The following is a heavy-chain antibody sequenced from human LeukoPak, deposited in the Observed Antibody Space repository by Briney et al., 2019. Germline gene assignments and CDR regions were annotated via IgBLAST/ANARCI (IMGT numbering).Heavy chain of an antibody. CDR2: INTNTGNP. CDR1: GYTFTRFA. J-gene: IGHJ3*02. CDR3: ARDLTPRIAVVGGSDWDAFDI. V-gene: IGHV7-4-1*02. Sequence: ASVKVSCKASGYTFTRFAMNWVRQAPGQGLEWMGWINTNTGNPTYAQGFTGRFVFSLGTSVSTAYLQISRLKAEDTAVYYCARDLTPRIAVVGGSDWDAFDIWGQGTTVTVSS. D-gene: IGHD6-19*01.